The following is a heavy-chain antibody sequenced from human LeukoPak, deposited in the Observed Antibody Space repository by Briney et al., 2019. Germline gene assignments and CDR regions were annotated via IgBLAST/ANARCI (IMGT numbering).Heavy chain of an antibody. J-gene: IGHJ3*02. Sequence: SQTMSLTSTVSAGSISSYYWSWIRHPPRNVMEWIGYIYSSGHHNYNTSLKTRFPLSVDTSKEQFSWKLSSLTPRATPVYYWASTNYIPSLKSRVTISVDTSKIQFSLKLSSVTAADTAVYYCARDIVATITGGVGAFDIWGQGTMVTVSS. CDR2: IYSSGHH. V-gene: IGHV4-59*01. CDR1: AGSISSYY. D-gene: IGHD3-10*01. CDR3: ASTNYIPSLKSRVTISVDTSKIQFSLKLSSVTAADTAVYYCARDIVATITGGVGAFDI.